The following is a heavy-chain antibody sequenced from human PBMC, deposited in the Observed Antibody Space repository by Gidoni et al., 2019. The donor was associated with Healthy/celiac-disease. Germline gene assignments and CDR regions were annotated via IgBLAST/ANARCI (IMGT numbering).Heavy chain of an antibody. CDR3: ARVAAAGKGDY. J-gene: IGHJ4*02. CDR1: GFTFSSYS. Sequence: EVQLVESGGGLVKPGGSLSLSCAASGFTFSSYSMNWVRQAPGKGLEWVSSISSSSSYIYYADSVKGRFTISRDNAKNSLYLQMNSLRAEDTAVYYCARVAAAGKGDYWGQGTLVTVSS. CDR2: ISSSSSYI. V-gene: IGHV3-21*01. D-gene: IGHD6-13*01.